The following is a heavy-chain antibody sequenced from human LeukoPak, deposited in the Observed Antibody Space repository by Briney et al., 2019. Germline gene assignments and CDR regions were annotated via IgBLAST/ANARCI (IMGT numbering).Heavy chain of an antibody. CDR1: GFTFSNYG. Sequence: GGALRLSCATSGFTFSNYGMHYVRQAPGKGLEWVAVISDDGSKKYYADSVNGRFTISRDTSNNTLYLHMNSLRPEDTAVYYCAKDRETTASGPFDYWGQGTLVTVSS. CDR2: ISDDGSKK. CDR3: AKDRETTASGPFDY. D-gene: IGHD6-13*01. V-gene: IGHV3-30*18. J-gene: IGHJ4*02.